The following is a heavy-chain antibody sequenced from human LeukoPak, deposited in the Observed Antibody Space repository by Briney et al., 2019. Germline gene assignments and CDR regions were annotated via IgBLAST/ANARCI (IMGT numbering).Heavy chain of an antibody. CDR2: ISANSGNT. Sequence: GASVKVSCKSSGYSFRRNGISWVRQAPGQGLEWMAWISANSGNTNYAQNFQDRVTLTTDTSTSTAYMELRSLRSDDTAVYYCARDVNYAFDYWGQGTRVTVSS. J-gene: IGHJ4*02. V-gene: IGHV1-18*01. D-gene: IGHD3-16*01. CDR1: GYSFRRNG. CDR3: ARDVNYAFDY.